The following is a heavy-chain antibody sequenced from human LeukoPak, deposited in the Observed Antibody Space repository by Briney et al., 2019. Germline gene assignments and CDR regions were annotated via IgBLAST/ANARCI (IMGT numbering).Heavy chain of an antibody. D-gene: IGHD1-26*01. J-gene: IGHJ4*02. CDR2: ISYDGSNK. V-gene: IGHV3-30-3*01. CDR3: AKDFIAISEWEPLGY. CDR1: GFTFSSYA. Sequence: GRSLRLSCAASGFTFSSYAMHWVRQAPGKGLEWVAVISYDGSNKYYADSVKGRFTISRDNSKNTLYANEQPESRGHGCVFCAKDFIAISEWEPLGYWGQGTLVTVSS.